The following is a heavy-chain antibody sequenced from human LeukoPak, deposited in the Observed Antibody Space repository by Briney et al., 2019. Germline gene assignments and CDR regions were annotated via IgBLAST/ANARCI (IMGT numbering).Heavy chain of an antibody. CDR3: ARDMEMFAYYYDSSGYPFDY. Sequence: ASVKVSCKASGYTFTSYGISWVRQAPGQGLEWMGWISAYNGNTNYAQKLQGRVTMSTDTSTSTAYMELRSLRSDDTAVYYCARDMEMFAYYYDSSGYPFDYWAREPWSPSPQ. D-gene: IGHD3-22*01. J-gene: IGHJ4*02. CDR2: ISAYNGNT. CDR1: GYTFTSYG. V-gene: IGHV1-18*01.